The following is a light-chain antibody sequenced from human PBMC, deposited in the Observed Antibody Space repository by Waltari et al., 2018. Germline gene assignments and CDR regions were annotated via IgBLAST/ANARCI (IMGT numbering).Light chain of an antibody. CDR1: SGSVSTSYY. CDR2: STN. Sequence: QTVVTQEPSFSVSPGGTVTLTCGLSSGSVSTSYYPSWYHQTPGQAPRTLIYSTNTLSSVLPDPVSGSILGNKAALTSEGAQADDESDYYCVLYMGSGISVFGGGTKLTVL. V-gene: IGLV8-61*01. J-gene: IGLJ3*02. CDR3: VLYMGSGISV.